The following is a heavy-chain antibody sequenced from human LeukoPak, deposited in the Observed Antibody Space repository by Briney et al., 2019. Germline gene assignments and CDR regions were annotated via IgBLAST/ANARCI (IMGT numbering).Heavy chain of an antibody. J-gene: IGHJ5*02. CDR2: INTNTGNP. CDR3: ARDYTVAEYCSSTSCYDWFDP. D-gene: IGHD2-2*01. V-gene: IGHV7-4-1*02. Sequence: ASVKVSCKASGYTFTSYAMNWVRQAPGQGLEWMGWINTNTGNPTYAQGFTGRFVFSLDTSVSTAYLQISSLKAEDTAVYYCARDYTVAEYCSSTSCYDWFDPWGQGTLVTVSS. CDR1: GYTFTSYA.